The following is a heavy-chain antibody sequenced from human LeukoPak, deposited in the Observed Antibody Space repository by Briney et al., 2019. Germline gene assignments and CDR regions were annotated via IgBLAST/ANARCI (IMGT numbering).Heavy chain of an antibody. V-gene: IGHV4-59*01. CDR2: IYYLGST. CDR1: GGSINSYY. J-gene: IGHJ2*01. D-gene: IGHD3-10*01. CDR3: ARDRPGSYWYFDL. Sequence: SETLSLTCTVSGGSINSYYWSWIRQPPGKGLEWVGHIYYLGSTNYNPSLKSRVTISIDTSKNYFSLKLNSVIAADTAVYYCARDRPGSYWYFDLWGCGTLVTVSS.